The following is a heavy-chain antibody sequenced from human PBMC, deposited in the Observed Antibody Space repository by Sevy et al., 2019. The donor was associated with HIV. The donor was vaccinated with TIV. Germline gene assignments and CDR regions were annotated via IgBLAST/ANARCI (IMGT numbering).Heavy chain of an antibody. D-gene: IGHD3-22*01. V-gene: IGHV1-24*01. Sequence: ASVKVSCKVSGYTLTEFSMHWVRQAPGKGLAWMGTFDPEDGETIYAQKFQGRVTMTEDTSTDTASMELSSLRSEDTAVYYCATTKDYYDSSGYPFDYWGQGTLVTVSS. CDR3: ATTKDYYDSSGYPFDY. CDR1: GYTLTEFS. J-gene: IGHJ4*02. CDR2: FDPEDGET.